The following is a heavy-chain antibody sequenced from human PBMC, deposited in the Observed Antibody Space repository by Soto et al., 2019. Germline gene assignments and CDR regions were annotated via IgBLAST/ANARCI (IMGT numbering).Heavy chain of an antibody. CDR1: GFSFSEYG. D-gene: IGHD3-9*01. CDR3: ARGLGGYEILRGGDYYYAMDV. V-gene: IGHV3-48*01. CDR2: ISGNKMTT. Sequence: GGSLRLSCVASGFSFSEYGMSWVRQTPQKTLEWVASISGNKMTTFYPDSVKGRFFISRDNSKNVLYLQMNSLRVDDTALYFCARGLGGYEILRGGDYYYAMDVWGQGITVTVSS. J-gene: IGHJ6*02.